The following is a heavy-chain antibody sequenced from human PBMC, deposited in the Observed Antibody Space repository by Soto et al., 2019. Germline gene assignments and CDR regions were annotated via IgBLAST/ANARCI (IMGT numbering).Heavy chain of an antibody. Sequence: PSETLSPTCTVCGGSISSGGYYWRWIRHHPGKGLEWIGYSYYGGSTYYNPSLKSRVTISVDTSKNQFSLKLSSVTAADTAVYYCARSAECFWSGYSRDCYYGMDVGGRGTTVTVSS. V-gene: IGHV4-31*03. CDR3: ARSAECFWSGYSRDCYYGMDV. D-gene: IGHD3-3*01. CDR1: GGSISSGGYY. CDR2: SYYGGST. J-gene: IGHJ6*02.